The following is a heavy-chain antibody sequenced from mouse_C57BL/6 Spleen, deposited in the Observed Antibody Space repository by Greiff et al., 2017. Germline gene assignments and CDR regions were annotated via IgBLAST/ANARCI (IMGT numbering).Heavy chain of an antibody. CDR1: GFTFSNYW. Sequence: EVMLVESGGGLVQPGGSMKLSCVASGFTFSNYWMNWVRQSPEKGLEWVAQIRLKSDNYATNYAESVKGRFTISRDDSKSSVYLQMYNLRAEDTGIYYCTGSMGAYGGQGTLVTVSA. V-gene: IGHV6-3*01. CDR2: IRLKSDNYAT. J-gene: IGHJ3*01. CDR3: TGSMGAY. D-gene: IGHD1-1*02.